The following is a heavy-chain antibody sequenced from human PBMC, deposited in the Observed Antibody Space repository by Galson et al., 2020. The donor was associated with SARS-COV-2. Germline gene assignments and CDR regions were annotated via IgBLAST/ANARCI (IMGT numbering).Heavy chain of an antibody. CDR1: GGSISSYY. V-gene: IGHV4-59*08. CDR3: ARLGYSSGWYGDY. D-gene: IGHD6-19*01. Sequence: ETLSLTCTVSGGSISSYYWSWIRQPPGKGLEWIGYVYYSGSTNYNPSLKSRVTISVDTSKNQFSLKLTSVTAADTAVYYCARLGYSSGWYGDYWGQGTLVTVSS. J-gene: IGHJ4*02. CDR2: VYYSGST.